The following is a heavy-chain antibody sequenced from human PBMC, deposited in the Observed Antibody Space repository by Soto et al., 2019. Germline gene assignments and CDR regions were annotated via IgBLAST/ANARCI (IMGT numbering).Heavy chain of an antibody. D-gene: IGHD5-18*01. V-gene: IGHV3-30-3*01. J-gene: IGHJ4*02. Sequence: QVQLVESGGGVVQPGRSLRLSCAASGFTFSSYAMHWVRQAPGKGLEWVAVISYDGSNKYYADSVKGRFTISRDNSKNTLYLQMNSLRADDTAVYYCARDDLGYSYGTPSDYWGQGTLVTVSS. CDR1: GFTFSSYA. CDR3: ARDDLGYSYGTPSDY. CDR2: ISYDGSNK.